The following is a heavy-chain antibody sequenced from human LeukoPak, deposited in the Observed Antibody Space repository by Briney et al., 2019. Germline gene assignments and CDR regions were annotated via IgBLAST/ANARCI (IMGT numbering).Heavy chain of an antibody. CDR2: ISYDGSYQ. V-gene: IGHV3-30*18. Sequence: GGSLRLSCEASGFTFSTYGMHWVRQAPGKGLEWVAVISYDGSYQNYAESVKGRFTISRDNSENTLSLQMSSLGPEDTAMYSCAKDVGGGYTAYYLDNWGQGTLVAVSS. D-gene: IGHD5-12*01. CDR3: AKDVGGGYTAYYLDN. J-gene: IGHJ4*02. CDR1: GFTFSTYG.